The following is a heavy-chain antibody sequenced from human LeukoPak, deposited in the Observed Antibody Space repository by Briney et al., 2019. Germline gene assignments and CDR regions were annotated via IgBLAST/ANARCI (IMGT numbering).Heavy chain of an antibody. D-gene: IGHD3-10*01. Sequence: SETLSLTCTVSGGSISSYYWSWIRQPPGKGLEWIGYIYYTGTTNYNPSLKSRVTISVDTSKNQFSLKVTSVTAADTAVYYCARERGPLDYWGQGTLVTVSS. CDR3: ARERGPLDY. CDR2: IYYTGTT. CDR1: GGSISSYY. V-gene: IGHV4-59*01. J-gene: IGHJ4*02.